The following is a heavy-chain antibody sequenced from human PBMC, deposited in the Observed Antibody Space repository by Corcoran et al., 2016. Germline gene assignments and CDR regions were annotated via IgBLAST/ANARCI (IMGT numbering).Heavy chain of an antibody. J-gene: IGHJ3*02. D-gene: IGHD3-10*01. CDR3: ARNTGREAFDI. CDR1: GFSLSTSGMR. CDR2: IDWDDDK. V-gene: IGHV2-70*04. Sequence: QVTLKESGPALVKPTQTLTLTCTFSGFSLSTSGMRVSWIRQPPGKALEWLARIDWDDDKFYSTSLTTRLTISKDTSKNQVVLTMTNMDPVDTATYYCARNTGREAFDIWGQGTMVTVSS.